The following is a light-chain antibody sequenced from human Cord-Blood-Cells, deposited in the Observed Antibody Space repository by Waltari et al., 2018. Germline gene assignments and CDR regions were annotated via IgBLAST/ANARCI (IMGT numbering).Light chain of an antibody. Sequence: EIVLKQSPGTLSLSPGERATLHCRASQSVSSSYLAWYQQKPGQAPRLLIYGASSRATGIPDRFSGSGSGTDFTLTISRLEPEDFAVYYCQQYGSSPYTFGQGTKLEIK. V-gene: IGKV3-20*01. CDR3: QQYGSSPYT. CDR2: GAS. CDR1: QSVSSSY. J-gene: IGKJ2*01.